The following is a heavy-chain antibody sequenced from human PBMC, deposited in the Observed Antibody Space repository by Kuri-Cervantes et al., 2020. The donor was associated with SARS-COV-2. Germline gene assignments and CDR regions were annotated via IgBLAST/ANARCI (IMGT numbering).Heavy chain of an antibody. CDR2: IYYSGSA. D-gene: IGHD1-7*01. J-gene: IGHJ1*01. CDR3: ARGGLELQPGYFRH. CDR1: GGSFKNYY. V-gene: IGHV4-59*01. Sequence: SETLSLTCAVYGGSFKNYYWSWIRQPPVKGLEWIGYIYYSGSANYNPSLKSRVTISVDTAKNHFSLKLNSVTAADTAVYYCARGGLELQPGYFRHWGQGTLVTVSS.